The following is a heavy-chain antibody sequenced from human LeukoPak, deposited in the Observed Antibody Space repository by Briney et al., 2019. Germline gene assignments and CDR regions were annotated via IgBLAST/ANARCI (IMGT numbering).Heavy chain of an antibody. CDR1: GFTFSSYG. D-gene: IGHD2-15*01. CDR2: IRYDGSNK. V-gene: IGHV3-30*02. J-gene: IGHJ6*03. Sequence: GGSLRLSCAASGFTFSSYGMHWVRQAPGKGLEGVAFIRYDGSNKYYADSVKGRFTISRDNSKNTLYLQMNSLRPEDTAVYYCAKLGYCSGGSCYRQYYYYYMDVWGKGTTVTISS. CDR3: AKLGYCSGGSCYRQYYYYYMDV.